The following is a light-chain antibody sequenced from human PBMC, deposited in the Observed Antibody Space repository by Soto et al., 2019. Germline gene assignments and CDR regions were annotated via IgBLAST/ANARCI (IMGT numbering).Light chain of an antibody. CDR3: CSYTRSNSLVL. Sequence: QSVLTQPASVSGSPGQSITISCIGTSSDVGGSDYVSWYQQHTGKAPKLVIYDVSNRPSGVSDRFSGSKSGNTASLTISGLQAEDEADYYCCSYTRSNSLVLFGGGTKLTVL. CDR1: SSDVGGSDY. J-gene: IGLJ2*01. V-gene: IGLV2-14*01. CDR2: DVS.